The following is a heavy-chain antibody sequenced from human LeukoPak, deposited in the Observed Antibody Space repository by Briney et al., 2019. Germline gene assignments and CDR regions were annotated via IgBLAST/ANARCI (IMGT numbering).Heavy chain of an antibody. CDR2: ISRSSSYI. CDR1: GFTFSSYS. D-gene: IGHD5-12*01. CDR3: AREAMVATENWFDP. J-gene: IGHJ5*02. V-gene: IGHV3-21*01. Sequence: GGSLRLSCAASGFTFSSYSMNWVRQAPGKGLEWVSSISRSSSYIYYADSVKGRFTISRDNAKNSLYLQMNSLRAEDTAVYYCAREAMVATENWFDPWGQGTLVTVSS.